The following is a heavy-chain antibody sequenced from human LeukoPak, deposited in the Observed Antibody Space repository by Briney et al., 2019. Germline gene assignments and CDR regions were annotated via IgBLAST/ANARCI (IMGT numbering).Heavy chain of an antibody. D-gene: IGHD1-26*01. CDR2: IVVGSGNT. CDR3: ARDYSGSYLGLFDY. V-gene: IGHV1-58*01. Sequence: GTSVKVSCKASGFTFTSSAVQWVRQARGQRLEWIGWIVVGSGNTNYAQKFQERVTITRDMSTSTAYMELSSLRSEDTAVYYCARDYSGSYLGLFDYWGQGTLVTVSS. CDR1: GFTFTSSA. J-gene: IGHJ4*02.